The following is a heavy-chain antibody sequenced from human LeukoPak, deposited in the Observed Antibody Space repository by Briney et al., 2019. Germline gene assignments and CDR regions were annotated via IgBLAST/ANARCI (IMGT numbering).Heavy chain of an antibody. D-gene: IGHD1-1*01. CDR3: ARRGGDTTGTHFDY. J-gene: IGHJ4*02. CDR1: GYSIGSGYY. CDR2: IYHSGST. Sequence: SETLSLTCTVSGYSIGSGYYWGWIRQPPGKGLEWIGSIYHSGSTYYNPSLKSRVTISVDTSKNQFSLKLSSVTAADTAVYYCARRGGDTTGTHFDYWGQGTLVTVSS. V-gene: IGHV4-38-2*02.